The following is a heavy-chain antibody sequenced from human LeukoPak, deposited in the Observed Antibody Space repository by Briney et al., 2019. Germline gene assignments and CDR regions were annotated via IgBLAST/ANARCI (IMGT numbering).Heavy chain of an antibody. J-gene: IGHJ4*02. V-gene: IGHV3-30-3*02. D-gene: IGHD3-16*01. CDR1: GFTFSGYP. CDR2: ISYDGSNK. Sequence: GGSLRLSCAASGFTFSGYPIHWVRQAPGKGLEWVAVISYDGSNKYYADSVKGRFTISRDNSKNTLYLQMNSLRAEDTAVYYCAKDRSREHYVTRYYFDYWGQGTLVTVSS. CDR3: AKDRSREHYVTRYYFDY.